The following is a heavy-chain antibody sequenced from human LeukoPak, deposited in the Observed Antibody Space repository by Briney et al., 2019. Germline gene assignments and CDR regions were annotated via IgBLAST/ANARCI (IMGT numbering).Heavy chain of an antibody. V-gene: IGHV3-48*03. CDR2: ISGSGSAI. CDR3: ARIDDYDVSDYLDY. CDR1: GFSFISYE. Sequence: GGSLRLSCAASGFSFISYEMNWVRPAPGKGLEWVSYISGSGSAINYADSVRRLLTIFRDNAKQSLYLPMKSLRAEDTAVYYCARIDDYDVSDYLDYWRQGTLVTVFS. D-gene: IGHD4-17*01. J-gene: IGHJ4*02.